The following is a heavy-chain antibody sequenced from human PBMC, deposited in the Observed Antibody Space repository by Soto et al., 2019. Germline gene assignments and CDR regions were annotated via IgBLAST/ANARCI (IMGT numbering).Heavy chain of an antibody. D-gene: IGHD7-27*01. Sequence: QVQLQESGPGLVKPSQTLSLTCTVSGGSVNSGTFYWHWIRQYPGTGLEWIGYFYSGGSTYYNPSLLSGVSSSEDDSKNQCSLRLSSVTAADTVVYYCARGSHRVTGTSDYWGQGALVTFSS. CDR1: GGSVNSGTFY. V-gene: IGHV4-31*03. CDR2: FYSGGST. J-gene: IGHJ4*02. CDR3: ARGSHRVTGTSDY.